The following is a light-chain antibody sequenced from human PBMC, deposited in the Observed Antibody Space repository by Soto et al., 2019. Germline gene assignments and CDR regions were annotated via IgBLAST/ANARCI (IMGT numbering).Light chain of an antibody. CDR1: SSDVGGYNY. V-gene: IGLV2-14*01. J-gene: IGLJ1*01. Sequence: QSALTQPASVSGSPGQSITISCTGTSSDVGGYNYVSWYQQHPGKAPKLMIYDVSHRPSGVSNRFSGSKSGNTASLTISGLQAEDEADYYCSSYTSRTTLPVFGTGTKLTVL. CDR2: DVS. CDR3: SSYTSRTTLPV.